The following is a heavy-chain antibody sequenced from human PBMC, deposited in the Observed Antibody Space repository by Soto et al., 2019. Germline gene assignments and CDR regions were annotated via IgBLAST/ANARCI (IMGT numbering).Heavy chain of an antibody. D-gene: IGHD6-6*01. CDR1: GESISSGGYY. Sequence: QVQLQESGPGLVKPSQTLSLTCNVSGESISSGGYYWSWIRHHPGKGLEWIGYIYDTESAYYNPSLKSRVTISMDTSKNQFAMRLSSVTAADTAVYYCARASSSSSAADYWGQGTLGTVSS. J-gene: IGHJ4*02. V-gene: IGHV4-31*03. CDR3: ARASSSSSAADY. CDR2: IYDTESA.